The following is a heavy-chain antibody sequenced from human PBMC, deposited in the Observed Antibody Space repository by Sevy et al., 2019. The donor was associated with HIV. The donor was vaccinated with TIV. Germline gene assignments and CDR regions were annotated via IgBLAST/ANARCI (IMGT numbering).Heavy chain of an antibody. CDR3: ARDRSSWYEGYYYYYGMDV. CDR1: GYTFTSYA. D-gene: IGHD6-13*01. V-gene: IGHV7-4-1*02. J-gene: IGHJ6*02. Sequence: ASVKVSCKASGYTFTSYAMNWVRQAPGQGLEWMGWINTNTGNPTYAQGFTGRFVFSLDTSVSTAYLQISSLKAEDTAVYYCARDRSSWYEGYYYYYGMDVWGQGTTVTVSS. CDR2: INTNTGNP.